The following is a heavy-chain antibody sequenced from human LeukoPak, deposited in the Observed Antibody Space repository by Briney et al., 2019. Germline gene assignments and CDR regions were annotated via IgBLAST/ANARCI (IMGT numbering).Heavy chain of an antibody. CDR2: IYSGGST. CDR3: ARNYDFWSGVANYFDY. J-gene: IGHJ4*02. V-gene: IGHV3-53*01. CDR1: GFTVSSNY. D-gene: IGHD3-3*01. Sequence: PGGSLRLSCAASGFTVSSNYMSWVRQAPGKGLEWVSVIYSGGSTYYADSVKGRFTVSRDNSKITLNLQMNSLRAEDTAVYYCARNYDFWSGVANYFDYWGQGTLVTVSS.